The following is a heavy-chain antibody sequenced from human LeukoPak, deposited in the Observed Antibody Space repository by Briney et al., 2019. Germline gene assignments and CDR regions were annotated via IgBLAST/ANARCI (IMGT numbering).Heavy chain of an antibody. CDR3: ARDRTTGYSSSWYVGWFDP. Sequence: GASVKVSCKASGGTFSSYAISWVRQAPGQGLEWMGGIIPIFGTANYAQKFQGRVTITADESTSTAYMELSSLRSEDTAVYYCARDRTTGYSSSWYVGWFDPWGQGTLVTVSS. D-gene: IGHD6-13*01. J-gene: IGHJ5*02. CDR2: IIPIFGTA. CDR1: GGTFSSYA. V-gene: IGHV1-69*01.